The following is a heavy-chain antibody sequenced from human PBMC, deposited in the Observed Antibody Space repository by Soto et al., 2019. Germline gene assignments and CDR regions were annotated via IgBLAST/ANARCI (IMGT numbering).Heavy chain of an antibody. CDR3: ARVRGKLHTGGGQYYFDY. J-gene: IGHJ4*02. CDR2: IYTSGST. V-gene: IGHV4-4*07. Sequence: QVQLQESGPGLVKPSETLSLTCTVSGGSISSYYWSWIRQPAGKGLEWIGRIYTSGSTNYNPSLKSRVTMSVDTSKNRFSLKLSSVTAADTAVYYCARVRGKLHTGGGQYYFDYWGQGTLVTVSS. D-gene: IGHD1-7*01. CDR1: GGSISSYY.